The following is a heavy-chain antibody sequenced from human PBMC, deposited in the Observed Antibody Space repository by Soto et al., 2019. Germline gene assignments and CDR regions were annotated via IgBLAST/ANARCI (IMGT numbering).Heavy chain of an antibody. J-gene: IGHJ4*02. CDR3: ARGQYNWKL. D-gene: IGHD1-20*01. V-gene: IGHV4-59*01. CDR1: GGSISSYY. Sequence: SETLSLTCTVSGGSISSYYWSWIRQPPGKGLEWIGYVYHTGNTYYNPSLKSRVTISLDTSKNQVSLRLRSVTAADTAVYYCARGQYNWKLWGQGTLVTVSS. CDR2: VYHTGNT.